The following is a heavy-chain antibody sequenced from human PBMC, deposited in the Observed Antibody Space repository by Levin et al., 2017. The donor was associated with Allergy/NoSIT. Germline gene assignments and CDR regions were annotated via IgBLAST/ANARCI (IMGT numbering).Heavy chain of an antibody. J-gene: IGHJ6*02. D-gene: IGHD3-10*01. Sequence: GGSLRLSCKGSGYSFSSYWIAWVRQVPGQGLDWMGIIYPSDSNVKYSPSFQGQVTISADKSNSTAYLQWSSLKASDTGIYFCARVDYYASGSSNHYYYYGMDVWGQGTTVTVSS. CDR2: IYPSDSNV. CDR1: GYSFSSYW. CDR3: ARVDYYASGSSNHYYYYGMDV. V-gene: IGHV5-51*01.